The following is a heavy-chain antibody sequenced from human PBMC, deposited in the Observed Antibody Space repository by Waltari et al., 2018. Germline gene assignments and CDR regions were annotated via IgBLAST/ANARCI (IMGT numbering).Heavy chain of an antibody. J-gene: IGHJ4*02. CDR3: ARGDYGSGSYYGGNDY. V-gene: IGHV4-59*01. CDR2: IYYSGST. D-gene: IGHD3-10*01. CDR1: GGSISSYY. Sequence: QVQLQESGSGLVKPSETLSLTCTVSGGSISSYYWSWIRQPPGKGLEWIGYIYYSGSTNYNPSLKSRVTISVDTSKNQFSLKLSSVTAADTAVYYCARGDYGSGSYYGGNDYWGQGTLVTVSS.